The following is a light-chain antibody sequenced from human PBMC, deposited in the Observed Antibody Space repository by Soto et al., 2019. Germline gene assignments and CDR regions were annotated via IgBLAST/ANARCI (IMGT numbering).Light chain of an antibody. CDR2: GAS. V-gene: IGKV3-20*01. CDR1: QSVSSTY. CDR3: QQYVRSPWT. Sequence: EIVLTQSPRTLSLSPGQRATLSCRASQSVSSTYLAWYQQKPGQAPRLLIHGASSRATAIPDRFSGSGSGTDFTLTINGLEPEDVAVYFCQQYVRSPWTFGQGTKVDI. J-gene: IGKJ1*01.